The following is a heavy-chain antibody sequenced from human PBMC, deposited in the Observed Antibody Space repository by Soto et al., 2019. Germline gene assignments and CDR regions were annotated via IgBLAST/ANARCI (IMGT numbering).Heavy chain of an antibody. CDR2: INPNSWGT. V-gene: IGHV1-2*02. J-gene: IGHJ5*02. CDR1: GYTLTGYY. CDR3: AIETGIAAAEGWFDP. Sequence: QVQLVQSGAEVKKPGASVKVSCKASGYTLTGYYMHWVRQAPGQGLEWMGWINPNSWGTNNAQKFQGKVTITRDTSISTAYMELSRLRSDDTAVYYCAIETGIAAAEGWFDPWGQGTLVTVSS. D-gene: IGHD6-13*01.